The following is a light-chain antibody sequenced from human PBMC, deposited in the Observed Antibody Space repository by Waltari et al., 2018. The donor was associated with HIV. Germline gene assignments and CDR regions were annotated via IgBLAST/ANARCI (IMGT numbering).Light chain of an antibody. CDR1: SGSIASNY. J-gene: IGLJ3*02. V-gene: IGLV6-57*04. Sequence: NFILTQPHSVSASPGKTVTISCTRDSGSIASNYVQGYQQRPGSAPTTVIYEDDERPSCVPDRFPGSSDSSSNSASLTISGLKTEDEADYYCQSYDNSNHWVFGGGTKLTVL. CDR3: QSYDNSNHWV. CDR2: EDD.